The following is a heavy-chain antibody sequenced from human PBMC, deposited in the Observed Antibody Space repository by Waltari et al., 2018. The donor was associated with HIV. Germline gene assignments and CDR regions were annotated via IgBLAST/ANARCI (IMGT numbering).Heavy chain of an antibody. J-gene: IGHJ6*02. CDR1: GFTVIDNY. Sequence: QLMESGGGRVRPGGSLRLSCEASGFTVIDNYMSWVRQSQGRGMELVSIVYDDGVTRYADFVKGRFTISRDESNNTVFLEMNRRRAEDTAVYYCARSAEKQQFSIIHYYYYYPMDVWGQGTTVTVSS. V-gene: IGHV3-66*01. CDR3: ARSAEKQQFSIIHYYYYYPMDV. D-gene: IGHD6-13*01. CDR2: VYDDGVT.